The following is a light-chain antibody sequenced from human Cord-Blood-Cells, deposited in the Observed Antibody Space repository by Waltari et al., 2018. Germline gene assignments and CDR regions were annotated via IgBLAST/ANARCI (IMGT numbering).Light chain of an antibody. J-gene: IGKJ2*01. V-gene: IGKV1-39*01. CDR2: AAS. CDR3: QQSYSTLYT. CDR1: QSISSY. Sequence: DIQMTQSPSSLSASVGDRVTITCRASQSISSYLNWYQQKPGKAPKLLIYAASSLQSGVPSRFSGSGSGTDFTLTFSSLQPEDFATYYCQQSYSTLYTFGQGTKLEIK.